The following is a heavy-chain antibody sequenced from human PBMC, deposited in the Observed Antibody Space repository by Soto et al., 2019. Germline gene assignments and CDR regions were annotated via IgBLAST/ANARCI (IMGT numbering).Heavy chain of an antibody. CDR3: ARHLYSGYDYFDY. CDR2: IYYSGST. V-gene: IGHV4-31*03. D-gene: IGHD5-12*01. J-gene: IGHJ4*02. Sequence: SETLSLTCTVSGGSISSGGYYWSWIRQHPGKGLEWIGYIYYSGSTYYNPSLKSRVTISVDTSKNQFSLKLSSVTAADTAVYYCARHLYSGYDYFDYWGQGTLVTVSS. CDR1: GGSISSGGYY.